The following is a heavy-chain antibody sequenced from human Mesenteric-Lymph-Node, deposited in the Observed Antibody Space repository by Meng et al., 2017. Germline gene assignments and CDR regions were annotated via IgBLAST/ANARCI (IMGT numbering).Heavy chain of an antibody. J-gene: IGHJ4*02. V-gene: IGHV1-69*05. CDR2: IIPIFGTA. D-gene: IGHD6-19*01. Sequence: SVKVSCKASGCTLSSYSISWVRQAPGQGLEWMGGIIPIFGTANYAQKFQGRVTITTDESTSTAYMELSGLRSEDTAMYYCARAVVAVAGTPDLTFGYWGQGTLVTVSS. CDR3: ARAVVAVAGTPDLTFGY. CDR1: GCTLSSYS.